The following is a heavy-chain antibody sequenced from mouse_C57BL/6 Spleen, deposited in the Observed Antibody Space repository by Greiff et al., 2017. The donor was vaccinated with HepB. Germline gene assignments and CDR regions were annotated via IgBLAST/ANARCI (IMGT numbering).Heavy chain of an antibody. J-gene: IGHJ2*01. CDR2: ISDGGSYT. CDR3: ARAFPLYYFDY. V-gene: IGHV5-4*01. Sequence: EVQRVESGGGLVKPGGSLKLSCAASGFTFSSYAMSWVRQTPEKRLEWVATISDGGSYTYYPDNVKGRFTISRDNAKNNLYLQMSHLKSEDTAMYYCARAFPLYYFDYWGQGTTLTVSS. CDR1: GFTFSSYA.